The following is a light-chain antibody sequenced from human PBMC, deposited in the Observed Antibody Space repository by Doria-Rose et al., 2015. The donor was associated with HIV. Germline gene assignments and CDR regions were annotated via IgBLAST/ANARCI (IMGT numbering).Light chain of an antibody. CDR2: DGS. J-gene: IGKJ1*01. V-gene: IGKV3-20*01. CDR1: QSFSSTY. CDR3: HQYGTSWT. Sequence: EIVLTQSPGTLSLSPGERATLSCRASQSFSSTYLAWYQQNPGQAPSLLIYDGSTRATGIPDRFSASGSGTDSTLTINRLEPEDFALYYCHQYGTSWTFGQGTKVEI.